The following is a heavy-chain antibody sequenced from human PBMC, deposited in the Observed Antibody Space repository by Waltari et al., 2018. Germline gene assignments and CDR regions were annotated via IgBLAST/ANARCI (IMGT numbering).Heavy chain of an antibody. CDR2: IYYSGST. CDR1: GGSVSSYY. J-gene: IGHJ4*02. Sequence: QVQLQESGPGLVKPSETLSLTCTVSGGSVSSYYWSWIRQPPGKGLEWIGYIYYSGSTNYNPSLKSRVTISVDTSKNQFSLKLSSVTAADTAVYYCARGGVGGFDYWGQGTLVTVSS. CDR3: ARGGVGGFDY. D-gene: IGHD3-16*01. V-gene: IGHV4-59*08.